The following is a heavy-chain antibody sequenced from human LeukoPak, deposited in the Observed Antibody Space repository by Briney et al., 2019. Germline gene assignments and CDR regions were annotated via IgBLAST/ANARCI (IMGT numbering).Heavy chain of an antibody. J-gene: IGHJ4*02. V-gene: IGHV3-23*01. Sequence: PGGSLRLSCAASGFTFSRYAMSWVRQVPGKGLEWVSALSGSGGSTYFADSVKGRFTISRDNSKNTLYLQMNSLRFEDTAVYYCAKATGSSGWYGRYYFDYWGQGTLVTVSS. CDR2: LSGSGGST. CDR3: AKATGSSGWYGRYYFDY. D-gene: IGHD6-19*01. CDR1: GFTFSRYA.